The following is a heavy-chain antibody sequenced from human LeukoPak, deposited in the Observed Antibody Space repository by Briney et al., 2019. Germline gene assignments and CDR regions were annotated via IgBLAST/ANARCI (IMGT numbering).Heavy chain of an antibody. Sequence: SETLSLTCAVYGGSFSGYYWSWIRQPPGKGLEWIGEINHSGSTNYNPSLKSRVTISVDTSKNQFSLKLSSVTAADTAVYYCARVSHYDFWSGYLYYFDYWGQGTLVTVSS. V-gene: IGHV4-34*01. CDR1: GGSFSGYY. J-gene: IGHJ4*02. CDR3: ARVSHYDFWSGYLYYFDY. CDR2: INHSGST. D-gene: IGHD3-3*01.